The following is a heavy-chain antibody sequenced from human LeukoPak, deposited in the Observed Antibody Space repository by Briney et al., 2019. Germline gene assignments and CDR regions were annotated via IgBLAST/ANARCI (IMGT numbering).Heavy chain of an antibody. J-gene: IGHJ6*02. D-gene: IGHD3-3*01. CDR1: GGSFSGYY. V-gene: IGHV4-34*01. CDR3: ARDLGVTIFGLSNGMDV. CDR2: INHSGST. Sequence: PSETLSLTCAVYGGSFSGYYWSWIRQPPGKGLEWIGEINHSGSTNYNPSLKSRVTMSVDTSKNQFSLKLSSVTAADTAVYYCARDLGVTIFGLSNGMDVWGQGTTVTVSS.